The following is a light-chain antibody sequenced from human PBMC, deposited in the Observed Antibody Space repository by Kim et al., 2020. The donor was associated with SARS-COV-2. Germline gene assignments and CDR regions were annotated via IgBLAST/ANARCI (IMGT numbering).Light chain of an antibody. J-gene: IGKJ2*01. CDR3: QQRSTWPPYS. Sequence: LSPGERATLSCRASHSVSNFLAWYQHKPGQAPRLLIYDASTRATGIPARFSGSGSGTDFTLTISSLEPEDSAVYYCQQRSTWPPYSFGQGTKLEIK. CDR1: HSVSNF. CDR2: DAS. V-gene: IGKV3-11*01.